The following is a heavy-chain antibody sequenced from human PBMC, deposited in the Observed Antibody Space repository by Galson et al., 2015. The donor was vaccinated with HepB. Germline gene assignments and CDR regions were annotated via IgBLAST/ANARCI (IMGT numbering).Heavy chain of an antibody. CDR3: AKDYTRGYCSSTSCYLPWFDP. D-gene: IGHD2-2*03. CDR1: GFTFSSYA. Sequence: SLRLSCAASGFTFSSYAMSWVRQAPGKGLGWVSAISGRGGSTYYADSVKGRFTISRDNSKNTLYLQMNSLRAEDTAVYYCAKDYTRGYCSSTSCYLPWFDPWGQGTLVTVSS. CDR2: ISGRGGST. J-gene: IGHJ5*02. V-gene: IGHV3-23*01.